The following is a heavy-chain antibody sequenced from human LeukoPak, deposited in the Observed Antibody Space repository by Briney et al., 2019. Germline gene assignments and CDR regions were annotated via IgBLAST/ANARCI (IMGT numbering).Heavy chain of an antibody. D-gene: IGHD3-22*01. CDR1: GFTVSRNY. CDR2: IYSGGST. Sequence: GGSLRLSCVASGFTVSRNYMSWVRQAPGRGLEWVSVIYSGGSTYYADSVKGRFTISGDNSKNTLYLQMNSLRVEDTAVYYCAREYGDSSGYFPWGQGTLVTVSS. CDR3: AREYGDSSGYFP. J-gene: IGHJ4*02. V-gene: IGHV3-53*01.